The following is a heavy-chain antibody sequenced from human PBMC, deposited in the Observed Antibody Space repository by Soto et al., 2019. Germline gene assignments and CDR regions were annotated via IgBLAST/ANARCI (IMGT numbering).Heavy chain of an antibody. Sequence: QVQLEESGPGLVKPSETLSLACSASGASVTTYYWTWIRQPPGKTLEWIGQMYYGGNTDYNPSLKGRVSSSVDTSKNQFSLNLTSLTAADTAVYYCATGRGGYATPYWGQGILVVVSS. CDR3: ATGRGGYATPY. D-gene: IGHD5-12*01. J-gene: IGHJ4*02. CDR1: GASVTTYY. CDR2: MYYGGNT. V-gene: IGHV4-59*02.